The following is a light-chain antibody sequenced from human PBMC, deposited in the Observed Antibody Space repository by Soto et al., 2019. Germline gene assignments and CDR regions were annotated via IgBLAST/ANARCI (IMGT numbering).Light chain of an antibody. Sequence: EVVLPLSTAHLAVATGEGATIYSKASHSVNVLLAWYQQKPVQAPRLLIYRASTRSTGLPARFSGSGCGTEFTLSISSLQSEDFAVYYCQQYDNWPITFGQGTRLEIK. CDR2: RAS. V-gene: IGKV3-15*01. J-gene: IGKJ5*01. CDR3: QQYDNWPIT. CDR1: HSVNVL.